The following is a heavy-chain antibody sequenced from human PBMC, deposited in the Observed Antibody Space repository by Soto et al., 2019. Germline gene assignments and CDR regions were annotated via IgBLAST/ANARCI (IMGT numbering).Heavy chain of an antibody. CDR1: VGSISSGGYY. CDR3: ARGRAPSLVVAAKHYYYGMDV. Sequence: QVQLQESGPGLVKPSQTLSLTCTVSVGSISSGGYYWSWIRQHPGKGLEWIGYIYYSGSTYYNPSLKSRVTISVDTSKNQFSLKLSSVTAADTAVYYCARGRAPSLVVAAKHYYYGMDVWGQGTTVTVSS. D-gene: IGHD2-15*01. CDR2: IYYSGST. V-gene: IGHV4-31*03. J-gene: IGHJ6*02.